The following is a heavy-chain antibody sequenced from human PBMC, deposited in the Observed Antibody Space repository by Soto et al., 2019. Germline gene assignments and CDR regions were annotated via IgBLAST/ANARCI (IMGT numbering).Heavy chain of an antibody. Sequence: GGSLRLSCAASGFTFSSYAMSWVRQAPGKGLEWVSAISGSGGSTYYADSVKGWFTISRDNSKNTPYLQMNSLRAEDTAVYYCAKGGSAGCSGGSCFRYYMDVWGKGTTVTVSS. CDR3: AKGGSAGCSGGSCFRYYMDV. D-gene: IGHD2-15*01. V-gene: IGHV3-23*01. CDR1: GFTFSSYA. CDR2: ISGSGGST. J-gene: IGHJ6*03.